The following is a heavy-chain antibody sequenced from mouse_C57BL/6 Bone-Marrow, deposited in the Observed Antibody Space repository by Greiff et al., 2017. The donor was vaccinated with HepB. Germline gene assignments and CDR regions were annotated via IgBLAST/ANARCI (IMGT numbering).Heavy chain of an antibody. D-gene: IGHD1-1*01. Sequence: EVQLQQSVAELVRPGASVKLSCTASGFNIKNTYMHWVKQRPEQGLEWIGRIDPANGNTKYAPKFQGKATITADTSSNTAYLQLSSLTSEDTAIYYCVKISPHYYGSSWWYFDYWGQGTTLTVSS. V-gene: IGHV14-3*01. CDR3: VKISPHYYGSSWWYFDY. CDR2: IDPANGNT. J-gene: IGHJ2*01. CDR1: GFNIKNTY.